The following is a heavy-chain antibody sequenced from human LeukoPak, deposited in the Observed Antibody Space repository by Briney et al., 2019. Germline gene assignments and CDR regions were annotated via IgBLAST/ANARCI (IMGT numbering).Heavy chain of an antibody. V-gene: IGHV4-39*01. CDR1: GGSISINNYY. D-gene: IGHD3-3*01. CDR3: ARLPRYDFWS. J-gene: IGHJ4*02. CDR2: IYYSGST. Sequence: NPSETLSLTCTVSGGSISINNYYWGWIRQPPGKGLEWIGNIYYSGSTYYNPSLKSRVTIFVDTSKNQFSLKLSSVTAADTAVYYCARLPRYDFWSWGQGTLVTVSS.